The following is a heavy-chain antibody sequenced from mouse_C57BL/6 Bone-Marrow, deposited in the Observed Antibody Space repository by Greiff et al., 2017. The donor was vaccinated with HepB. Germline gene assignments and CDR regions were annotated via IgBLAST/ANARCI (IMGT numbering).Heavy chain of an antibody. V-gene: IGHV3-6*01. Sequence: DVHLVESGPGLVKPSQSLSLTCSVTGYSITSGYYWNWIRQFPGNKLEWMGYISYDGSNNYNPSLKNRISITRDTSKNQFFLKLNSVTTEDTATYYCARRLYYGNRGFAYWGQGTLVTVSA. CDR3: ARRLYYGNRGFAY. CDR2: ISYDGSN. D-gene: IGHD2-1*01. CDR1: GYSITSGYY. J-gene: IGHJ3*01.